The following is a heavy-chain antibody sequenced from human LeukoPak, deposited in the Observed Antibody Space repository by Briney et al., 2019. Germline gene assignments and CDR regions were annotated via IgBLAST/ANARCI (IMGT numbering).Heavy chain of an antibody. D-gene: IGHD2-2*01. J-gene: IGHJ6*04. Sequence: SETLSLTCTVSGDSISNYYWNWIRQAPGKGLEWIGYIFYSGGTNYNSSLKSRATISVDRSKNQFSLRLSSMTAADTAVYYCARAKEGTSLVLSFKYHYYFLDVWGIGTTVTVSS. CDR1: GDSISNYY. CDR2: IFYSGGT. V-gene: IGHV4-59*12. CDR3: ARAKEGTSLVLSFKYHYYFLDV.